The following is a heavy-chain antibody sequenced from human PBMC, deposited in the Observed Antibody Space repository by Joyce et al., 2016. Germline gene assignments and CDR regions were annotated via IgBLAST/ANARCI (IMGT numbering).Heavy chain of an antibody. V-gene: IGHV4-34*01. CDR1: GGSFSVYY. CDR3: ARAGQLTNFGMLTSYYMDV. J-gene: IGHJ6*03. D-gene: IGHD3-3*01. Sequence: QEQLQQWGAGLLKPSETLSLTCSVDGGSFSVYYWSWIRQPPGKGLEWIGEINHSGSTNYNPALKSRVTMSVDTSKKQFSLKVSSVTAADTAVYYCARAGQLTNFGMLTSYYMDVWGKGTTVTVSS. CDR2: INHSGST.